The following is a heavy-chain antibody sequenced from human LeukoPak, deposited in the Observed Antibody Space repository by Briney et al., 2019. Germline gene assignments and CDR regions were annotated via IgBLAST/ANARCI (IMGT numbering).Heavy chain of an antibody. CDR1: GFTFSSYG. D-gene: IGHD4-17*01. Sequence: GRSLRLSCAASGFTFSSYGMHWVRQAPGKGLEWVAVISYYADSVKGRFTISRDNSKNTLYLQMNSLRAEDTAVYYCARESYGADDAFDIWGQGTMVTVSS. J-gene: IGHJ3*02. CDR2: IS. CDR3: ARESYGADDAFDI. V-gene: IGHV3-30*03.